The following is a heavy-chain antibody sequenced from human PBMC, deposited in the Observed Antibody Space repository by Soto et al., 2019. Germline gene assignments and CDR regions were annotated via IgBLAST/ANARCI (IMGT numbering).Heavy chain of an antibody. CDR1: GGSFSGYY. CDR2: INHSGST. D-gene: IGHD3-10*01. J-gene: IGHJ4*02. Sequence: QVQLQQWGAGLLKPSETLSLTCAVYGGSFSGYYWSWIRQPPGKGLEWIGEINHSGSTNYNPSLKSRVTISVDTSKTQFSLKLSSVTAADTAVYYCARRAGHSSKADYWGQGTLVTVSS. CDR3: ARRAGHSSKADY. V-gene: IGHV4-34*01.